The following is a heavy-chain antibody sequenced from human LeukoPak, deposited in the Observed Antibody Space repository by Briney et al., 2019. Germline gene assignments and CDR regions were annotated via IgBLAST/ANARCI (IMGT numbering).Heavy chain of an antibody. CDR3: ARDPTVDAFDI. Sequence: SETLSLTCTVSGGSISSGSYYWSWIRQPAGKGLEWIGRIYTSGSTNYNPSLKSRVTISVDTSKNQFSLKLSSVTAADTAVYYCARDPTVDAFDIWGQGTMVTVSS. J-gene: IGHJ3*02. D-gene: IGHD4-17*01. V-gene: IGHV4-61*02. CDR2: IYTSGST. CDR1: GGSISSGSYY.